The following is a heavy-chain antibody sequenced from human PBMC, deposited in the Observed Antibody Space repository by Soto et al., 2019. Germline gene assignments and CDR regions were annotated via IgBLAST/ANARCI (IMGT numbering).Heavy chain of an antibody. Sequence: EVQLVETGGGLIQPGGSLRLSCAASGFTVSSNYMSWVRQAPGKGLEWISVLYSGGDTYYADSVKGRFTISRDNSKNTLYLQMNSLRAEDTAVYYCAREGNYNSGDYWGQGTLVTVSS. D-gene: IGHD1-1*01. CDR2: LYSGGDT. CDR3: AREGNYNSGDY. V-gene: IGHV3-53*02. CDR1: GFTVSSNY. J-gene: IGHJ4*02.